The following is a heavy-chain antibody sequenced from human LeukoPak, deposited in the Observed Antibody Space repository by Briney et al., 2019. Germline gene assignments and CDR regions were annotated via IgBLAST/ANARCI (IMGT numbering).Heavy chain of an antibody. D-gene: IGHD6-19*01. V-gene: IGHV3-30-3*01. CDR2: ISNDGSNK. Sequence: GGSLRLSCAASGFTFSGYPIHWVRQAPGKGLEWVAVISNDGSNKYYADSVKGRFTISRDNSKSTLFLQMNSLRAEDTAVYYCARARYSSGCHCAFDIWGQGTMVTVSS. CDR3: ARARYSSGCHCAFDI. CDR1: GFTFSGYP. J-gene: IGHJ3*02.